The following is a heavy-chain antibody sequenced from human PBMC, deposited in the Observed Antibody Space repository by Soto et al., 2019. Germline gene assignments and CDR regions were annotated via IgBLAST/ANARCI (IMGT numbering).Heavy chain of an antibody. CDR1: GFIFSDYW. J-gene: IGHJ4*02. CDR3: ARGARNYYYFDY. Sequence: EVQLVESGGGLVQPGGSLRLSCAASGFIFSDYWIHWVGQAPGKGLVWVSRIKSDESTTNYADSVWGRLTISRDNAKNTVYLRMNSLRAEDTAVYYCARGARNYYYFDYWGQGTLVTVSS. V-gene: IGHV3-74*01. D-gene: IGHD3-10*01. CDR2: IKSDESTT.